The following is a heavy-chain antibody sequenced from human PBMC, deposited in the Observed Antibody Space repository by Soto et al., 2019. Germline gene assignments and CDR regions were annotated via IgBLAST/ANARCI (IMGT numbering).Heavy chain of an antibody. Sequence: VQLLESGGGLVQPGGSLRLSCAVSGFSFSNSAMTWVRQAPGKGLEWVSGISGSGDITYNTDSVKGRFAISRDTSKNVVYLQMRSLIAEDTAVYYCAKVPQWVLRYHDWFFDYWGQGTLVTVSS. V-gene: IGHV3-23*01. CDR3: AKVPQWVLRYHDWFFDY. CDR2: ISGSGDIT. D-gene: IGHD3-9*01. CDR1: GFSFSNSA. J-gene: IGHJ4*02.